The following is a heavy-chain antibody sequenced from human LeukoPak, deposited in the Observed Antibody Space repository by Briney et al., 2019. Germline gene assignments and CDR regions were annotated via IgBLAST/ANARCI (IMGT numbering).Heavy chain of an antibody. V-gene: IGHV1-2*02. D-gene: IGHD3-3*01. CDR1: GYTFTGYY. J-gene: IGHJ4*02. CDR3: ARFIPAARLDFWSGYYMTSMAPGENYFDY. Sequence: GASVKVSCKASGYTFTGYYMHWVRQAPGQGLEWMGWINPNSGGTNYAQKFQGRVTMTRDTSISTAYMELSRLRSDDTAVYYCARFIPAARLDFWSGYYMTSMAPGENYFDYWGQGTLVTVSS. CDR2: INPNSGGT.